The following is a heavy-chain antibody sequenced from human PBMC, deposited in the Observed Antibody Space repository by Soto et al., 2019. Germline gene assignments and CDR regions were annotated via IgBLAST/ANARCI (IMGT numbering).Heavy chain of an antibody. D-gene: IGHD3-22*01. CDR3: AKERYYDSSGSGSSIASKSYYFDY. V-gene: IGHV3-23*01. Sequence: EVQLLESGGGLVQPGGSLRLSCAASGFTFSSYAMSWVRQAPGKGLEWVSAISGSGGSTYYADSVKGRFTISRDNSKNTLYLQMNSLRAEDTAVYYCAKERYYDSSGSGSSIASKSYYFDYWGQGTLVTVSS. CDR2: ISGSGGST. CDR1: GFTFSSYA. J-gene: IGHJ4*02.